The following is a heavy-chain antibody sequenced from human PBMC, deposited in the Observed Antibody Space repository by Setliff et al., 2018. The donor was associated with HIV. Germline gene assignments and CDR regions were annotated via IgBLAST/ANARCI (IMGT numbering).Heavy chain of an antibody. CDR2: IFPGDSDT. CDR1: GYTFSKYW. D-gene: IGHD2-15*01. V-gene: IGHV5-51*01. CDR3: ATSPLGYCSGGSCSHYFDY. Sequence: GESLKISCKGSGYTFSKYWIGWVRQMPGKGLEWMGIIFPGDSDTKYSPSFQGQVTISVDKSISTAYLQWTSLKASDTAMYYCATSPLGYCSGGSCSHYFDYWGPGTLVTVSS. J-gene: IGHJ4*02.